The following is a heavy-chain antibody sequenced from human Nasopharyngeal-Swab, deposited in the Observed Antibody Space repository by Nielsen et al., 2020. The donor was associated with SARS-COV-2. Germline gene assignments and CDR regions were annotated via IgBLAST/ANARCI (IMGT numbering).Heavy chain of an antibody. Sequence: SETLSLTCIVSGDSLSSTTYYWGWIRQAPGKGLEWIGSINYGGSSYYNPSLRSRVTISLDTSKNQISLKMSSLTAADTAVYYCARKKWTDTAMVTVWFDPWGQGTLVTVSS. V-gene: IGHV4-39*07. CDR3: ARKKWTDTAMVTVWFDP. D-gene: IGHD5-18*01. CDR2: INYGGSS. J-gene: IGHJ5*02. CDR1: GDSLSSTTYY.